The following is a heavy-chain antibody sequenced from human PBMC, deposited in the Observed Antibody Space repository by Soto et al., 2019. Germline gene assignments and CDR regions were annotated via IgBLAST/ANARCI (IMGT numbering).Heavy chain of an antibody. V-gene: IGHV4-31*03. CDR2: IYYSGST. CDR3: ASRSLDGDYDTVDP. Sequence: PSETLSLTCTVSGGSISSGGYYWSWIRQHPGKGLEWIGYIYYSGSTYYNPSLKSRVTISVDTSKNQFSLKLSSVTAADTAVYYCASRSLDGDYDTVDPCGLGTLVTVSA. J-gene: IGHJ5*02. CDR1: GGSISSGGYY. D-gene: IGHD4-17*01.